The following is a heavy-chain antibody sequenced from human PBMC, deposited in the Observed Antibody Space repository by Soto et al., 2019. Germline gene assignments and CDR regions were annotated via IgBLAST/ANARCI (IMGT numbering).Heavy chain of an antibody. CDR3: ARAECSSPDCLTAYYSYGLDV. CDR1: GFTFSNFE. CDR2: INTAGSTK. D-gene: IGHD3-9*01. Sequence: GGSLRLSCAASGFTFSNFEKHWVRQAQGKGLERVSYINTAGSTKYYAESVKGRFTISRDNARNSLFLQMNSLRAEDTAVYYCARAECSSPDCLTAYYSYGLDVWGQGSTVTVSS. J-gene: IGHJ6*02. V-gene: IGHV3-48*03.